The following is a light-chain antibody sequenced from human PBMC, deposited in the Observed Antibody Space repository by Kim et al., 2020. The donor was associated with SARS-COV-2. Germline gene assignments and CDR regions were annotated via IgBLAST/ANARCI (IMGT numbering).Light chain of an antibody. V-gene: IGKV3-11*01. J-gene: IGKJ4*01. CDR2: DAS. CDR3: QQRSNWPLT. CDR1: QSVSSY. Sequence: EIVLTQSPATPSLSPGERATLSCRASQSVSSYLACYQQKPGQAPRLLIYDASNRATGIPARFSGSGSGTDFTLTISSLEPEDFAVYYCQQRSNWPLTFGGGTKVDIK.